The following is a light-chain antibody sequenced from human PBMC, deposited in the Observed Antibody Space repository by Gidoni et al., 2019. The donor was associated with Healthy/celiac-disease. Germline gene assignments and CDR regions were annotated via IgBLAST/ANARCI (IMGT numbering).Light chain of an antibody. V-gene: IGLV1-40*01. J-gene: IGLJ2*01. CDR3: HSYDSSLSGSV. CDR2: GNS. Sequence: QSVLTQPPSVSGAPGQRVTISCTGSSSNIGAGYDVHWYHQLPGTAPKLLIYGNSNRPSGVPDRFSGSKSGTSASLAITGLQAEDEADYYCHSYDSSLSGSVFGGGTKLTVL. CDR1: SSNIGAGYD.